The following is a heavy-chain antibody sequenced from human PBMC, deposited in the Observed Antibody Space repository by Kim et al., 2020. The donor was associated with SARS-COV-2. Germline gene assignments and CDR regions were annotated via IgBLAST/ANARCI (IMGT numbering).Heavy chain of an antibody. D-gene: IGHD4-17*01. CDR1: GGSISSYY. CDR2: IYYSGST. CDR3: ARVRYGDNEDSWFDP. V-gene: IGHV4-59*13. J-gene: IGHJ5*02. Sequence: SETLSLTCTVSGGSISSYYWSWIRQPPGKGLEWIGYIYYSGSTNYNPSLKSRVTISVDTSKNQFSLKLSSVTAADTAVYYCARVRYGDNEDSWFDPWGQGTLVTVSS.